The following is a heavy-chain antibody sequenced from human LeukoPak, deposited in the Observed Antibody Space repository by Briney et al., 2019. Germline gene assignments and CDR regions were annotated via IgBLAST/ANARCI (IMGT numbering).Heavy chain of an antibody. Sequence: GGSLRLSCAASGFTFSSYAMNWVRQAPGKGLEWVSGISGSGNSTYCADSVKGRFTISRDNSKNTLYLQMNSLRAEDTAVYYRAKDLGNWNGLDYWGQGTLVTVSS. CDR1: GFTFSSYA. CDR3: AKDLGNWNGLDY. CDR2: ISGSGNST. D-gene: IGHD1-1*01. J-gene: IGHJ4*02. V-gene: IGHV3-23*01.